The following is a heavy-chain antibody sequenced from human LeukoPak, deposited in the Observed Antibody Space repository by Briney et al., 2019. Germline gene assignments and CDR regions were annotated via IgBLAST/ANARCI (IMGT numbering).Heavy chain of an antibody. CDR3: ARLEAGPGISYYYGMDV. J-gene: IGHJ6*02. CDR2: IYPGDSDT. Sequence: GESLEISCKGSGYIVTNYWIGWVRQMPGKGLEWMGIIYPGDSDTKYTPSFQGQVTFSIDKSTSSAYLRWSSLKASDTAIYYCARLEAGPGISYYYGMDVWGQGTTVTVSS. D-gene: IGHD6-19*01. CDR1: GYIVTNYW. V-gene: IGHV5-51*01.